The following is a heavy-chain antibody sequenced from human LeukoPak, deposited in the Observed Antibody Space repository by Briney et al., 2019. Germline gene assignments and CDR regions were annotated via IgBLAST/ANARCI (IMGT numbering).Heavy chain of an antibody. Sequence: TSQTLSLTCAVSGGSISSGGHSWSWIRQPPGKGLEWIGYIYHSGSTYYNPSLKSRVTISVDRSKNQFSLKLSSVTAADTAVYYCARAGDYYDSSGYYRPEDAFDIWGQGTMVTVSS. CDR2: IYHSGST. CDR3: ARAGDYYDSSGYYRPEDAFDI. J-gene: IGHJ3*02. CDR1: GGSISSGGHS. D-gene: IGHD3-22*01. V-gene: IGHV4-30-2*01.